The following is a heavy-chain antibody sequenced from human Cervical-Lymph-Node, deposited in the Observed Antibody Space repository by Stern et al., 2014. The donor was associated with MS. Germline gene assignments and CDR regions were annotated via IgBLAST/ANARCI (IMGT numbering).Heavy chain of an antibody. CDR2: IYPGVSDT. D-gene: IGHD4-17*01. V-gene: IGHV5-51*01. Sequence: EVQLVESGAEVKKPGESLKISCKGSGYSFTANWIAWVRQMPGKGLEWMGIIYPGVSDTGYSPSFQGQVTISAEKSISTAYLQWSSQKASDTAMYYCARDYGDYAFDYWGQGTLVTVSS. CDR3: ARDYGDYAFDY. CDR1: GYSFTANW. J-gene: IGHJ4*02.